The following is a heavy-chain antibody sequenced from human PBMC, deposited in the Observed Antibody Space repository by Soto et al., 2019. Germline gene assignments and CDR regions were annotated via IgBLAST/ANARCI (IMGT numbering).Heavy chain of an antibody. CDR2: INHSGST. Sequence: SETLSLTCAVYGESFSGYYWSWIRQPPGKGLEWIGEINHSGSTNYNPSLKSRVTISVDTSKNQFSLKLSSVTAADTAVYYCAREYYDILTGYYRAWDYWGQGTLVTVSS. J-gene: IGHJ4*02. CDR3: AREYYDILTGYYRAWDY. V-gene: IGHV4-34*01. D-gene: IGHD3-9*01. CDR1: GESFSGYY.